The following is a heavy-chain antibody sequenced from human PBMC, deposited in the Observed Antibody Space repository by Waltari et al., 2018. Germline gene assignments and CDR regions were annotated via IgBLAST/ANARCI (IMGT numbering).Heavy chain of an antibody. J-gene: IGHJ6*02. V-gene: IGHV1-3*01. CDR1: GYTFTSYA. D-gene: IGHD6-13*01. Sequence: QVQLVQSGAEVKKPGASVKVSCKASGYTFTSYAMHWVRQAPGKRLEWMGWINAGNGNTKYSQKFQGRVTITRDTSASTAYMELSSLRSEDTAVYYCASSGPTKAAAGRYYYYYGMDVWGQGTTVTVSS. CDR3: ASSGPTKAAAGRYYYYYGMDV. CDR2: INAGNGNT.